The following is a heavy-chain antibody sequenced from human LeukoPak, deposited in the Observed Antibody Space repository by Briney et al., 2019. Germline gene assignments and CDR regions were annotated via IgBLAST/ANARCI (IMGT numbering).Heavy chain of an antibody. CDR3: ARGRQGAKTRYFDL. J-gene: IGHJ2*01. D-gene: IGHD1-26*01. CDR1: GIIFSNYA. CDR2: ISSDGGST. Sequence: GGSLRLSCAASGIIFSNYATHWVRQGPGKGLECISTISSDGGSTYYANSVKGRFTISRDNSKNTLYLQMGSLRAEDMAVYYCARGRQGAKTRYFDLWGRGTRVTVSS. V-gene: IGHV3-64*01.